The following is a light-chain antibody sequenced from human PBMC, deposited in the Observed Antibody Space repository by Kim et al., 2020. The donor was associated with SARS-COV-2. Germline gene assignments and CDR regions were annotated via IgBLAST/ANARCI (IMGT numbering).Light chain of an antibody. CDR2: STH. CDR1: TGADTSGYF. CDR3: LLFDGGTLNWV. J-gene: IGLJ3*02. Sequence: GTVPLPCASSTGADTSGYFPNWFQQKPGQPPRALIYSTHNKHSWTPARFSGSLLGGKAVLTLSDVQPEDEAEYYCLLFDGGTLNWVFGGGTKLTVL. V-gene: IGLV7-43*01.